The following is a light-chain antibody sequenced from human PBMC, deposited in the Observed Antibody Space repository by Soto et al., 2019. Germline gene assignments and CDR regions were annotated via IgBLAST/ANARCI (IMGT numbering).Light chain of an antibody. Sequence: AIQMTQSPSSLSASVGDRVSITCRASQAIRSEVSWYQQKPGKAPNLLIYTASTLHSGVPSRFSGSGSGTDFTLTITSLQPDDFATYYCLQDYSHPITFGQGTRLEMK. CDR3: LQDYSHPIT. CDR2: TAS. J-gene: IGKJ5*01. CDR1: QAIRSE. V-gene: IGKV1-6*01.